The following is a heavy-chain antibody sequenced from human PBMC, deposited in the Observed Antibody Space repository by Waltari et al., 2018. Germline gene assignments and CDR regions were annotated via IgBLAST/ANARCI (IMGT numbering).Heavy chain of an antibody. Sequence: QVQLVQSGAEVKKPGASVTVSCTASGYTFTSYGISRMRLAPGQGLELMGWVSAYNGNTSYAQKVQGRVTMTTDTSTSTAYMELRSLRSDDTAVYYCARVRLDFWSGYYRGFDYWGQGTLVTVSS. CDR1: GYTFTSYG. CDR3: ARVRLDFWSGYYRGFDY. V-gene: IGHV1-18*01. D-gene: IGHD3-3*01. J-gene: IGHJ4*02. CDR2: VSAYNGNT.